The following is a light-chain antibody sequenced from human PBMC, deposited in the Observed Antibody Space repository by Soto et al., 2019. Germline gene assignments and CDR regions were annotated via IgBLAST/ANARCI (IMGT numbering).Light chain of an antibody. CDR1: QSISSW. J-gene: IGKJ1*01. CDR3: QQYSYFAT. CDR2: KAS. Sequence: DIQMTQSPSTLSASVGDRVTITCRASQSISSWLTWYQQKAGQAPKLLIYKASIVESGVPSRFSGSGSGTEFTLTSSRLQPDDSATYYCQQYSYFATFGQGTRVEVK. V-gene: IGKV1-5*03.